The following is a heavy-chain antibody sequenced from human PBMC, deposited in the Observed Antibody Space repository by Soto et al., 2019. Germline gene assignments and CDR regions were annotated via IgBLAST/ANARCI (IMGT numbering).Heavy chain of an antibody. CDR2: IYYSGST. V-gene: IGHV4-31*03. CDR1: GGSISSGGYY. CDR3: ARARPDYDFWSGLPSINWFDP. D-gene: IGHD3-3*01. Sequence: SETLSLTCTVSGGSISSGGYYWSWIRQHPGKGLEWIGYIYYSGSTYYNSSLKSRVTISVDTSKNQFSLKLSSVTAADTAVYYCARARPDYDFWSGLPSINWFDPWGQGTLVTVSS. J-gene: IGHJ5*02.